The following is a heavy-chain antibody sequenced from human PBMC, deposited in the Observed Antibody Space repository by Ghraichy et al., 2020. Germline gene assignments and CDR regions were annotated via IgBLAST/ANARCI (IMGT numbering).Heavy chain of an antibody. J-gene: IGHJ6*02. V-gene: IGHV3-30*18. CDR1: GFTFSSYG. CDR3: AKVPTSDMVRGVSGPYYYYYGMDV. D-gene: IGHD3-10*01. Sequence: GGSLRLSCAASGFTFSSYGMHWVRQAPGKGLEWVAVISYDGSNKYYADSVKGRFTISRDNSKNTLYLQMNSLRAEDTAVYYCAKVPTSDMVRGVSGPYYYYYGMDVWGQGTTVTVSS. CDR2: ISYDGSNK.